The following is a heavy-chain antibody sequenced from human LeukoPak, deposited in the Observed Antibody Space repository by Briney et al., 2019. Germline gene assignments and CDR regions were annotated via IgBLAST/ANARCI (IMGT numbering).Heavy chain of an antibody. D-gene: IGHD3-10*01. J-gene: IGHJ4*02. CDR3: ARSPSGFDTPNFFDR. Sequence: GGSLRLSCAASGFIFNTFNMNWLRQAPGKGLEWVSYISETSTTIYYADSVKGRFTISRDNGKNSLYLQMNSLTVEDTAVYFCARSPSGFDTPNFFDRWGQGILVAVSS. V-gene: IGHV3-48*01. CDR1: GFIFNTFN. CDR2: ISETSTTI.